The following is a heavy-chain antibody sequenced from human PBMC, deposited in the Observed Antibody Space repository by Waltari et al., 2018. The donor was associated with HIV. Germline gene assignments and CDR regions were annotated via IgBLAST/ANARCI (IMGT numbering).Heavy chain of an antibody. CDR1: GFTFSDYP. D-gene: IGHD6-6*01. V-gene: IGHV3-11*01. Sequence: QVQLVESGGGLVKPGGSLRVSCAVSGFTFSDYPMSWIRQAPGKGLEWLSYISSSGGTTNYAASVKGRFTISRDNAKKALYLEMNSLRAEDTAVYYCARVAGSSSNYYGMDVWGQGTTVTVSS. J-gene: IGHJ6*02. CDR3: ARVAGSSSNYYGMDV. CDR2: ISSSGGTT.